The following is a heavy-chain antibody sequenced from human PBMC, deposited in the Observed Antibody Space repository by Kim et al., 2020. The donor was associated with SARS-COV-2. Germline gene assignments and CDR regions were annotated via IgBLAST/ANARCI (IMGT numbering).Heavy chain of an antibody. Sequence: GSTTYTPTLKSRVTISVDTSKNQFSLKLSSGTAADTAVYYCARGRSGMDVWGHGTTVTVSS. V-gene: IGHV4-59*09. J-gene: IGHJ6*02. CDR3: ARGRSGMDV. CDR2: GST.